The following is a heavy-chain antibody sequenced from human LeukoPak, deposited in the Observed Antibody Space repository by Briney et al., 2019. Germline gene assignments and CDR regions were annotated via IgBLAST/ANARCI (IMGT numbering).Heavy chain of an antibody. CDR2: INHSGST. J-gene: IGHJ4*02. Sequence: PSEALSLTCAVYGGSFSGYYWSWIRQPPGKGLEWIGEINHSGSTNYNPSLKSRVTISVDTSKNQFSLKLSSVTAADTAVYYCARGGYFDYWGQGTLVTVSS. CDR3: ARGGYFDY. V-gene: IGHV4-34*01. CDR1: GGSFSGYY.